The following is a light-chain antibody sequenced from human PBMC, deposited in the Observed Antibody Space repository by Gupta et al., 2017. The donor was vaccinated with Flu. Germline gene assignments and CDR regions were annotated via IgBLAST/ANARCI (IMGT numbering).Light chain of an antibody. Sequence: QSALTQPASVSGSPGQSITISCTGTSSDVGGSDYVSWYQQHPGKAPKLISYDVSNRPSGVSSRFSGSKSDNTASLNISGLQAEDETDDYCSSYTNSSTFYGFGTGTKVTVL. V-gene: IGLV2-14*01. CDR1: SSDVGGSDY. CDR2: DVS. J-gene: IGLJ1*01. CDR3: SSYTNSSTFYG.